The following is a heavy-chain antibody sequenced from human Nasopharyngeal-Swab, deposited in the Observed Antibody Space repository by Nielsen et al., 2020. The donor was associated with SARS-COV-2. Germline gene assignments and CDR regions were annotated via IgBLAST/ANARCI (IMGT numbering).Heavy chain of an antibody. D-gene: IGHD3-10*01. CDR3: TRERGIYGSGAFDY. V-gene: IGHV3-49*03. Sequence: GGSLRLSCTASGFTFGDYAMSWFRQAPGKGLEWVGFIRSKAYGGTTEYAASVKGRFTISRDDSKSIAYLQMNSLKTEDTAVYYCTRERGIYGSGAFDYWGQGTLVTVSS. J-gene: IGHJ4*02. CDR2: IRSKAYGGTT. CDR1: GFTFGDYA.